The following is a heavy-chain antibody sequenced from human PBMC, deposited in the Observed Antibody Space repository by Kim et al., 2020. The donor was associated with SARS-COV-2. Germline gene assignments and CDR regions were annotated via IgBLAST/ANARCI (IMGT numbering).Heavy chain of an antibody. Sequence: GGSLRLSCAASGFTFSSYAMSWVRQAPGKGLEWVSAISGSGGSTYYADSVKGRFTISRDNSKNTLYLQMNSLRAEDTAVYYCAKDGDPYSYGLGIFDYWGQGTLVTVSS. V-gene: IGHV3-23*01. CDR1: GFTFSSYA. CDR3: AKDGDPYSYGLGIFDY. J-gene: IGHJ4*02. D-gene: IGHD5-18*01. CDR2: ISGSGGST.